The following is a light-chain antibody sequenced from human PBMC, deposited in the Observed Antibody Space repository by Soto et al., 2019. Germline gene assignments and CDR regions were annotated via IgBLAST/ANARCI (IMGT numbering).Light chain of an antibody. CDR3: QQRNNWPLYT. CDR1: QSVDHY. CDR2: DAS. J-gene: IGKJ2*01. V-gene: IGKV3-11*01. Sequence: EIVLTQSPATLSLSPGERATLSCRASQSVDHYLAWYQQKPGQAPRLLIYDASNRATGIPARFSGSGSGTDFTLTIISLEPEDFAVYFCQQRNNWPLYTFGQGTKLEI.